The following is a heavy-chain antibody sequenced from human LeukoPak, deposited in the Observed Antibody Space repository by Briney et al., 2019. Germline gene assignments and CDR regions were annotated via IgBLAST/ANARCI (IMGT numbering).Heavy chain of an antibody. J-gene: IGHJ5*02. D-gene: IGHD2-2*01. CDR1: GGSISSSSYY. V-gene: IGHV4-39*07. CDR3: ARDIVVVPAAWAVKENWFDP. Sequence: SETLSLTCTVSGGSISSSSYYWGWIRQPPGKGLEWIGSIYYSGSTYYNPSLKSRVTISVDTSKNQFSLKLSSVTAADTAVYYCARDIVVVPAAWAVKENWFDPWGQGTLVTVSS. CDR2: IYYSGST.